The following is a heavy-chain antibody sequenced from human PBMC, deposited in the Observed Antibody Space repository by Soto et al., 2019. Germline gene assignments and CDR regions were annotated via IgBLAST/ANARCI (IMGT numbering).Heavy chain of an antibody. CDR3: ARGGVYDSSGYQLLLGGDDAFDI. CDR2: IYYSGST. J-gene: IGHJ3*02. V-gene: IGHV4-59*01. CDR1: GGSISSYY. D-gene: IGHD3-22*01. Sequence: PSETLYLTCTVSGGSISSYYWSWIRQPPGKGLEWIGYIYYSGSTNYNPSLKSRVTISVDTSKNQFSLKLSSVTAADTAVYYCARGGVYDSSGYQLLLGGDDAFDIWGQGTMVTVSS.